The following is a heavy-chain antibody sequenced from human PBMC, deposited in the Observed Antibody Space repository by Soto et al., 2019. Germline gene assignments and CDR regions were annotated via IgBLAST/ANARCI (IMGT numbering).Heavy chain of an antibody. CDR3: ARAAGYSSSWYSY. Sequence: SETLSLTCAVYGGSFSGYYWSWIRQPPGKGLEWIGEIYYSGSTYYNPSLKSRVTISVDTSKNQFSLKLSSVTAADTAVYYCARAAGYSSSWYSYWGQGTLVTVS. J-gene: IGHJ4*02. V-gene: IGHV4-34*09. CDR1: GGSFSGYY. D-gene: IGHD6-13*01. CDR2: IYYSGST.